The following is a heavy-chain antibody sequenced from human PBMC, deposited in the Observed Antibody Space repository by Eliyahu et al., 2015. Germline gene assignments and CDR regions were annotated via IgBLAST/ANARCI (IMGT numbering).Heavy chain of an antibody. CDR2: VYWXDXK. CDR1: GFSLSTTGXG. D-gene: IGHD4-11*01. J-gene: IGHJ4*01. V-gene: IGHV2-5*02. CDR3: AQWRSTLTTYTY. Sequence: QITLKESGPTLVKPTQTLTLTCTVXGFSLSTTGXGVGWXRXPPGKALEWLALVYWXDXKRFSPXLKXRLTISKDTSKNQVVLTLTNLDPVDTATYYCAQWRSTLTTYTYWGQGTLVTVSS.